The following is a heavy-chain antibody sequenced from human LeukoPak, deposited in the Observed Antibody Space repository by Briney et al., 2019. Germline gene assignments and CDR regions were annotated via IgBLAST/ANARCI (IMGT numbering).Heavy chain of an antibody. J-gene: IGHJ5*02. D-gene: IGHD3-9*01. V-gene: IGHV1-8*01. CDR2: MNPNSGNT. CDR3: ARGKGLRYFDWFGKENWFDP. CDR1: GYTFTSYD. Sequence: ASVKVSCKASGYTFTSYDINWVRQATGQGLEWMEWMNPNSGNTGYAQKFQGRVTMTRNTSISTAYMGLSSLRSEDTAVYYCARGKGLRYFDWFGKENWFDPWGQGTLVTVSS.